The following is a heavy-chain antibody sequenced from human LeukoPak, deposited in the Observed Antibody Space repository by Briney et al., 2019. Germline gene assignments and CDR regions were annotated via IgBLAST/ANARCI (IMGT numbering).Heavy chain of an antibody. CDR2: IYYTGST. V-gene: IGHV4-59*01. D-gene: IGHD3-10*01. Sequence: SETLSLTCTVSGGSISNYYWSWIRQPPGKGLEWFGYIYYTGSTKYNPSLKSRVPLSVDSSKTQFSLKLNSLTAPDTAVYYSAKSPTWRSGLYAFDIWSQRTMVTVSS. CDR1: GGSISNYY. CDR3: AKSPTWRSGLYAFDI. J-gene: IGHJ3*02.